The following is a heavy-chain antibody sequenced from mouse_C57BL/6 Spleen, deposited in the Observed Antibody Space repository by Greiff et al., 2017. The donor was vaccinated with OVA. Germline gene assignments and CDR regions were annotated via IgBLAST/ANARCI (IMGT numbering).Heavy chain of an antibody. D-gene: IGHD2-4*01. CDR2: IDPETGGT. CDR1: GYTFTDYE. CDR3: TKYDYGSYYFDY. Sequence: QVQLKQSGAELVRPGASVTLSCKASGYTFTDYEMHWVKQTPVHGLEWIGAIDPETGGTAYNQKFKGKAILTADKSSSTAYMELRSLTSEDSAVYYCTKYDYGSYYFDYWGQGTTLTVSS. J-gene: IGHJ2*01. V-gene: IGHV1-15*01.